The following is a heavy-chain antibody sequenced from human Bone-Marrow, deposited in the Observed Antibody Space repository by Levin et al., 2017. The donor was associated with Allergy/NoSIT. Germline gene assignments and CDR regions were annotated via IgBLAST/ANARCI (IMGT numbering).Heavy chain of an antibody. CDR3: ASTYSDYVRGTYSLDH. CDR1: GFTFSSYW. D-gene: IGHD3-16*01. V-gene: IGHV3-74*01. Sequence: LSLTCAASGFTFSSYWMHWVRQTPGKGLVWVSRINNDGTSTNYADSVKGRFTISRDNARNTLYLQMNSLRAEDTAMYYCASTYSDYVRGTYSLDHWGQGTLVTVSS. J-gene: IGHJ4*02. CDR2: INNDGTST.